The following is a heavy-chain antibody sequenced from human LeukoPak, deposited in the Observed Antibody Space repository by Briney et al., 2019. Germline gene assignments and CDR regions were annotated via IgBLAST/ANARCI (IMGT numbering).Heavy chain of an antibody. Sequence: SETLSLTCTVPGSSINNNFWTWIRQPPGKGLEWIGYIYSSGSANYNPSIKSRVIISGDTSKNQISLKLTSVTAADTAVYFCARHRDYYDTWGRGTLVTVSS. CDR1: GSSINNNF. J-gene: IGHJ4*01. CDR2: IYSSGSA. CDR3: ARHRDYYDT. D-gene: IGHD3-22*01. V-gene: IGHV4-59*08.